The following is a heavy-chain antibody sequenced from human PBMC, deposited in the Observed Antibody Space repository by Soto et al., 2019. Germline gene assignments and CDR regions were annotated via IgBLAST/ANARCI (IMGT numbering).Heavy chain of an antibody. V-gene: IGHV4-59*01. CDR1: GDSISSYY. CDR2: IYYSGST. D-gene: IGHD3-9*01. J-gene: IGHJ4*02. CDR3: ARAGVDSFFDY. Sequence: PSETLSLTCTVSGDSISSYYWNWIRQPPGKGLEWIGYIYYSGSTNYNPSLKSRVTISVDTSKNQFSLKLSSVTAADTAVYYCARAGVDSFFDYWGQGSLVTVS.